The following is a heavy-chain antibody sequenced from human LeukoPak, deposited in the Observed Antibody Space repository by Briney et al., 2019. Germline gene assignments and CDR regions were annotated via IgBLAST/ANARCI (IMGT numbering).Heavy chain of an antibody. Sequence: ASVKVSCKASGYTFTSYDINWVRHATGQGLEWMGWMSPNSGDTGYAQKFQGRVTMTRDTSISTAYMELTSLRSEDTAIYYCARGPPNWGLDFWGQGALVTVSS. CDR1: GYTFTSYD. V-gene: IGHV1-8*01. J-gene: IGHJ4*02. D-gene: IGHD7-27*01. CDR2: MSPNSGDT. CDR3: ARGPPNWGLDF.